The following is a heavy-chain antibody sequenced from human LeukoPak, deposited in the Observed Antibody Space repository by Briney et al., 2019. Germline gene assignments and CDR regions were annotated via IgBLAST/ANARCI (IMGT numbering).Heavy chain of an antibody. J-gene: IGHJ4*02. D-gene: IGHD2-15*01. V-gene: IGHV3-21*01. CDR2: LSISSSYI. CDR3: ARDRLQSGSDY. CDR1: GFTFSSYS. Sequence: PGGSLRLSCAASGFTFSSYSMNWVRQAPGKGLEWVLSLSISSSYIYYADSVKGRFTISRDNAKNSLYLRMNSLRAEDTAVYYCARDRLQSGSDYWGQGTLVTVSS.